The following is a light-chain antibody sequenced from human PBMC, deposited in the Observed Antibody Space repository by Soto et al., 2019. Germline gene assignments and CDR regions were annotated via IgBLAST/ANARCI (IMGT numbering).Light chain of an antibody. J-gene: IGKJ5*01. Sequence: EIVLTHSPATRATSAGDSATLSCRASQSGSSYLAGYQQKPAQPPTLLIYDASNTAATIPAGFSGSGCGTDFTLPISSLEPEDFVVYYCRQRNNWLITFGQGTRLEIK. V-gene: IGKV3-11*01. CDR1: QSGSSY. CDR3: RQRNNWLIT. CDR2: DAS.